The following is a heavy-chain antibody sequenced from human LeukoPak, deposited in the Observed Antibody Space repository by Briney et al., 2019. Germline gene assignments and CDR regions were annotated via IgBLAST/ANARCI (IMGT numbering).Heavy chain of an antibody. J-gene: IGHJ5*02. V-gene: IGHV1-69*13. D-gene: IGHD2-15*01. CDR3: ARGYCSGGSCYSFDP. CDR1: GGTFSSYA. CDR2: IIPIFGTA. Sequence: SVKVPCKASGGTFSSYAISWVRQAPGQGLEWMGGIIPIFGTANYAQKFQGRVTITADESTSTAYMELSSLRSEDTAVYYCARGYCSGGSCYSFDPWGQGTLVTVSS.